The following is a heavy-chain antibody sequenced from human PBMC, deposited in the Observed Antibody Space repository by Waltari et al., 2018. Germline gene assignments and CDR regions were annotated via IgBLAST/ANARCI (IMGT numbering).Heavy chain of an antibody. CDR3: ARRISSGGVGLDY. D-gene: IGHD3-10*01. Sequence: EVQLVESGGGLIQPGGSLRLSCAASGFTVSSNYMSWVRQAPGKGLWGVSVIYSGGITYYADSVKGRFTISRDNSKNTLYLQMNSLRAEDTAVYYCARRISSGGVGLDYWGQGTLVTVSS. J-gene: IGHJ4*02. CDR1: GFTVSSNY. CDR2: IYSGGIT. V-gene: IGHV3-53*01.